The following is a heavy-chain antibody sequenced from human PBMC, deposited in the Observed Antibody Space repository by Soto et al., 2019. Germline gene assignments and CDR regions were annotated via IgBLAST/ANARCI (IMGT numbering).Heavy chain of an antibody. CDR2: IYYSGRT. V-gene: IGHV4-61*01. D-gene: IGHD3-22*01. CDR1: GGSVSSGSYY. J-gene: IGHJ6*02. Sequence: PSETLSLTCTVSGGSVSSGSYYWSWIRQPPGKGQERNGYIYYSGRTNYNPSLKSRVTISVDTSKNQFSLKLSSVTAADTAVYYCARATYYYDSSGYYWDPRIAHYYYYGMDVWGQGTTVTV. CDR3: ARATYYYDSSGYYWDPRIAHYYYYGMDV.